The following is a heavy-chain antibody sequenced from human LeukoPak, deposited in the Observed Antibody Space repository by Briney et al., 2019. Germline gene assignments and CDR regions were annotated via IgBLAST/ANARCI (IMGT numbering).Heavy chain of an antibody. V-gene: IGHV4-34*01. CDR2: INHSGST. J-gene: IGHJ4*02. D-gene: IGHD3-3*01. CDR1: GGSFSGYY. Sequence: NPSETLSLTCAVYGGSFSGYYWSWIRQPPGKGLEWIGEINHSGSTNYNPSLKSRVTISVDTSKNQFSLKLSSVTAADTAVYYCARGLGPNYDFWSGYPQKYYFDYWGQGTLVTVSS. CDR3: ARGLGPNYDFWSGYPQKYYFDY.